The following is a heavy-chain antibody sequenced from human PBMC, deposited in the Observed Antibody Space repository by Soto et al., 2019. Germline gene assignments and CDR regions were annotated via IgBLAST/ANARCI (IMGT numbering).Heavy chain of an antibody. J-gene: IGHJ5*02. V-gene: IGHV3-11*01. CDR2: ISGSGNTI. CDR1: GFSFRYYY. CDR3: ARDRLPMVVVVMGWFDP. D-gene: IGHD3-22*01. Sequence: GSLRLSCAASGFSFRYYYMSWIRQAPWKGLEWISYISGSGNTIYYADSVKGRFIISRDNAKNSLFLQMNSLRADDTAVYYCARDRLPMVVVVMGWFDPWGQGTLVTVSS.